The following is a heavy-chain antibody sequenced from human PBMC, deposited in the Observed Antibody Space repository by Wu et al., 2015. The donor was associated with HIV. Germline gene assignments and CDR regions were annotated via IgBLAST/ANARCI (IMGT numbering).Heavy chain of an antibody. CDR2: ITPIFTTA. Sequence: QVQLVQSGAEVKKPGSSVKVSCRTSGGTLSSYAFSWVRQAPGQGLEWMGGITPIFTTAKYAQKFQGRVTITRDESSSTAYMELSSLRSEDTAVYFCARRLVLAGSASDIVGPRDNGHRLF. V-gene: IGHV1-69*05. J-gene: IGHJ3*02. CDR1: GGTLSSYA. CDR3: ARRLVLAGSASDI. D-gene: IGHD6-19*01.